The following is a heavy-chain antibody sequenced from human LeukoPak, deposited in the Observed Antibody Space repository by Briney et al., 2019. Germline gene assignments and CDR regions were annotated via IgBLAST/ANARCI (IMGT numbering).Heavy chain of an antibody. J-gene: IGHJ3*02. Sequence: GRSLRLSCAASGFTFSSYAMHWVRQAPGKGLEWVAVISYDGSNKYYADSVKGRFTISRDNSKNTLYPQMNSLRAEDTAVYYCAKVVVPAAIKLYAFDIWGQGTMVTVSS. CDR2: ISYDGSNK. CDR3: AKVVVPAAIKLYAFDI. CDR1: GFTFSSYA. D-gene: IGHD2-2*01. V-gene: IGHV3-30-3*01.